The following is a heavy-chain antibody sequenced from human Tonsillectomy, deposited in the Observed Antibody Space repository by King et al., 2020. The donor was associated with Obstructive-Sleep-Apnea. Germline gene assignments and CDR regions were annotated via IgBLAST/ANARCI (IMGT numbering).Heavy chain of an antibody. Sequence: QLQESGPGLVKPSQTLSLTCTVSGGSISRGDYYWSLIRQPPGKGLEWIGYIYYSGSTYYNASLKSRVTISVDTSKNQFSLKLSSGTAADTAVYYCARALAVGATVGYFDYWGQGTLVTVSS. CDR1: GGSISRGDYY. D-gene: IGHD1-26*01. V-gene: IGHV4-30-4*01. J-gene: IGHJ4*02. CDR2: IYYSGST. CDR3: ARALAVGATVGYFDY.